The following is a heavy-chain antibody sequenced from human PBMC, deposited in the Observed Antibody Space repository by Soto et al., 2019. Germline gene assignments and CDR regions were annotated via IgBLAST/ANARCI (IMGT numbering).Heavy chain of an antibody. J-gene: IGHJ4*02. V-gene: IGHV4-34*01. CDR3: ARGRGVAVAGTFYFDY. CDR2: INHSGST. Sequence: QVQLQQWGAGLLKPSETLSLTCAVYGGSFSGYYWSWIRQPPGKGLEGIGEINHSGSTNYNPSLKSRVTISVDTSKIQFSLKLSSVTAADTAVYYCARGRGVAVAGTFYFDYWGQGTLVTVSS. CDR1: GGSFSGYY. D-gene: IGHD6-19*01.